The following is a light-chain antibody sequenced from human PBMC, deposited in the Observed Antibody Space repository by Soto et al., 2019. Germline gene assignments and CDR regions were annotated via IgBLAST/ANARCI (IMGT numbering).Light chain of an antibody. CDR1: QDIYNY. CDR3: QQYDNFPYN. Sequence: DIQMTQSPSSRSASVGDRVTITCQASQDIYNYLNWYQQKPGKAPNLLIYGASNLETGVPSRFSGSGSGTYFTFTISSLQPEDIATYYCQQYDNFPYNFGQGTKLAIK. V-gene: IGKV1-33*01. CDR2: GAS. J-gene: IGKJ2*01.